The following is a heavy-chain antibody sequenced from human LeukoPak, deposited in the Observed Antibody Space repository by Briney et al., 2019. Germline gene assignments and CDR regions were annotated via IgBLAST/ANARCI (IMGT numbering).Heavy chain of an antibody. Sequence: SVNVSCKASGGTFSIYAISWVRQAPGQGLEWMGGIIPIFGTANYAQKFQGRVTITADESTSTAYMELSSLRSEDTAVYYCARPMAVAGTDYYYYGMDVWGQGTTVTVSS. CDR2: IIPIFGTA. J-gene: IGHJ6*02. V-gene: IGHV1-69*13. D-gene: IGHD6-19*01. CDR3: ARPMAVAGTDYYYYGMDV. CDR1: GGTFSIYA.